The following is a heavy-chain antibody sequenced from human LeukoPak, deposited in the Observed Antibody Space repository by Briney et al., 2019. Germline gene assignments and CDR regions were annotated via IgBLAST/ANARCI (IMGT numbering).Heavy chain of an antibody. J-gene: IGHJ6*02. Sequence: ASVKVSCNASGYTFTGYYMHWVRQAPGQGLEWMGWINPNSGGTNYAQKFQGRVTMTRDTSISTAYMELSRLRSDDTAVYYCARDYTTTTYYYGSGSSRSYGMDVWGQGTTVTVSS. V-gene: IGHV1-2*02. CDR1: GYTFTGYY. D-gene: IGHD3-10*01. CDR3: ARDYTTTTYYYGSGSSRSYGMDV. CDR2: INPNSGGT.